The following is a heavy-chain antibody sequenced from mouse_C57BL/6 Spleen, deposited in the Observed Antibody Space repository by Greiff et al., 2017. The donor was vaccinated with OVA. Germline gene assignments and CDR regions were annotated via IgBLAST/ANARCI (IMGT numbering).Heavy chain of an antibody. CDR2: IDPSDSYT. CDR1: GYTFTSYW. V-gene: IGHV1-50*01. J-gene: IGHJ2*01. CDR3: ARSGYGSSPGYFDY. D-gene: IGHD1-1*01. Sequence: QVQLQQPGAELVKPGASVKLSCKASGYTFTSYWMQWVKQRPGQGLEWIGEIDPSDSYTNYNQKFKGKATLTVDTSSSTAYMQLSSLTSDDSAVYYCARSGYGSSPGYFDYWGQGTTLTVSS.